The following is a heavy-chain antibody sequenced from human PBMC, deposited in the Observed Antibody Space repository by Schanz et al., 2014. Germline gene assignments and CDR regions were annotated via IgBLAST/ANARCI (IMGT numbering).Heavy chain of an antibody. V-gene: IGHV1-18*01. CDR2: ITAYNGDT. Sequence: QVQLVQSGAEVKKPGPSVKVSCKASGYTFSSYGITWVRQAPGQGLEWMGWITAYNGDTNYALKLQGRVTMTTDTSTGTVYMELRSLTSDDTAVYYCARGGYSSGWYDRDIAHFDYWGQGTLVTVSS. D-gene: IGHD6-19*01. CDR1: GYTFSSYG. CDR3: ARGGYSSGWYDRDIAHFDY. J-gene: IGHJ4*02.